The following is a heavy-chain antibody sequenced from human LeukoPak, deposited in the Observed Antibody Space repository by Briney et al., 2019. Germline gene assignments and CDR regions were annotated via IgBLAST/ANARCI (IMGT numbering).Heavy chain of an antibody. CDR3: ARISSSWHYFDY. Sequence: GGSLRLSCAASGFTFSSYGMSWVRQAPGKGLEWVSAISGSGGSTYYADSVKGRFTISRDNSKNTLYLQMDSLRADDTAVYYCARISSSWHYFDYWGQGTLVTVSS. CDR1: GFTFSSYG. V-gene: IGHV3-23*01. D-gene: IGHD6-13*01. CDR2: ISGSGGST. J-gene: IGHJ4*02.